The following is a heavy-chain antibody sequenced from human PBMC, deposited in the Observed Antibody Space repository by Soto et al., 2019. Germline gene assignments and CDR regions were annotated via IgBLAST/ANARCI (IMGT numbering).Heavy chain of an antibody. V-gene: IGHV4-30-4*01. D-gene: IGHD1-20*01. Sequence: QVRLQESGPGLVMPSQTLSLTCTVSGASFSSGDQCWSWMRQSPGKGLEWIAYIYYSGSTYYNPFLARRVFMSLDTCRSQFSLNLTSAAAADTAVYYCARGKYGPITAFDPWGQGSLVKVSS. CDR1: GASFSSGDQC. J-gene: IGHJ5*02. CDR3: ARGKYGPITAFDP. CDR2: IYYSGST.